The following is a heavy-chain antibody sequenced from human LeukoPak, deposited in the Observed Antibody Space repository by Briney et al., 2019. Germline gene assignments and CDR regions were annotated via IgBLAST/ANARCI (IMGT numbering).Heavy chain of an antibody. D-gene: IGHD6-13*01. CDR3: AREGAQAGTAFDI. CDR2: IKQDGSEK. V-gene: IGHV3-7*01. CDR1: GFTFSSYW. Sequence: PGGSLRLSCAASGFTFSSYWMSWVRQAPGKGLEWVANIKQDGSEKYYVDSVKGRFTISRDNAKNSLYLQMNSLRAEDTAVYYCAREGAQAGTAFDIWGQGTMVTVSS. J-gene: IGHJ3*02.